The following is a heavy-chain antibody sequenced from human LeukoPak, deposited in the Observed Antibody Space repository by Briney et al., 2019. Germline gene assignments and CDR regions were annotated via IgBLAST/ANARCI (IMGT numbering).Heavy chain of an antibody. Sequence: SETLSLTCTVSGGSISSHYWSWIRQPPGKGLEWIGYIYYSGSTNYNPSLKSRVTISVETSKNQFSLKLSSVTAADTAVYYCARARQLLYGGDAFDIWGQGTMVTVFS. CDR3: ARARQLLYGGDAFDI. V-gene: IGHV4-59*11. J-gene: IGHJ3*02. CDR2: IYYSGST. D-gene: IGHD2-2*02. CDR1: GGSISSHY.